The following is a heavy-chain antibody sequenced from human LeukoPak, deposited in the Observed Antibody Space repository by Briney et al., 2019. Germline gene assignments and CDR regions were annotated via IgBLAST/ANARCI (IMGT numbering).Heavy chain of an antibody. CDR1: GFPFSRYS. V-gene: IGHV3-48*04. CDR3: ARVWELLYYFDY. J-gene: IGHJ4*02. CDR2: ISSSSNTI. D-gene: IGHD1-26*01. Sequence: GGSLRLSCAASGFPFSRYSVNWVRQAPGKGLEWVSYISSSSNTIYYADSVKGRFTISRDNAKNSLYLQMNSLRAEDTAVYYCARVWELLYYFDYWGQGTLVTVSS.